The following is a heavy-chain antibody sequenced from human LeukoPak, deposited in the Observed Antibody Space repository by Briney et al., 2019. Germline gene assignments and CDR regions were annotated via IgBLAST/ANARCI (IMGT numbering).Heavy chain of an antibody. CDR2: MNPNSGNT. CDR3: ARGESSSWYRYYYYYYMDV. CDR1: GYTFTSYD. Sequence: ASVKVSCKASGYTFTSYDMNWVRQATGQGLEWMGWMNPNSGNTGYAQKFQGRVTMTRNTSISTAYMELSSLRSEDTAVYYCARGESSSWYRYYYYYYMDVWGKGTTVTVSS. J-gene: IGHJ6*03. D-gene: IGHD6-13*01. V-gene: IGHV1-8*01.